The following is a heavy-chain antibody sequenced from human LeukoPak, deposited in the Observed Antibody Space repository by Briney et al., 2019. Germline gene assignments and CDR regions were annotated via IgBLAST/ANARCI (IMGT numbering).Heavy chain of an antibody. J-gene: IGHJ5*02. CDR1: GFTFNSFS. CDR3: ARDRRYHYDMFDP. D-gene: IGHD3-9*01. CDR2: ISNSGSIM. Sequence: GGSLRLSCTASGFTFNSFSFDWVRQAPGKGLEWISYISNSGSIMYYADSVKGRFTISRDNAKNSVFLQMSSLRVEDTAVYYCARDRRYHYDMFDPWGQGTLVTVSS. V-gene: IGHV3-48*04.